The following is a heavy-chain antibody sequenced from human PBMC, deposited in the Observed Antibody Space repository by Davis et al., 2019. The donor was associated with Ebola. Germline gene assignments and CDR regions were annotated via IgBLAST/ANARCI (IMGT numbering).Heavy chain of an antibody. CDR3: AREGRYCSSTSCCWDV. D-gene: IGHD2-2*01. V-gene: IGHV3-11*06. Sequence: GGSLRLSCAASGFTFSDYYMSWIRQAPGKGLEWVSYISSSSSYTNYADSVKGRFTISRDNAKNSLYLQMNSLRAEDTAVYYCAREGRYCSSTSCCWDVWGQGTLVTVSS. CDR2: ISSSSSYT. J-gene: IGHJ4*02. CDR1: GFTFSDYY.